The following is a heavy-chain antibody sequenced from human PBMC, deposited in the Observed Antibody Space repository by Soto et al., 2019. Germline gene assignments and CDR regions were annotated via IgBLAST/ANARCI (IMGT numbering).Heavy chain of an antibody. V-gene: IGHV3-66*01. CDR1: GFTVSSNY. J-gene: IGHJ6*02. CDR3: ARDRIPTGMDV. CDR2: IYSGGST. Sequence: EVQLVESGGGLVQPGGSLRLSCAASGFTVSSNYMSWVRQAPGKGLEWVSVIYSGGSTYYADSVKGRFTISRDNSKNTLHLQMNSLRAADTAVYYCARDRIPTGMDVWGQGTTVTVSS.